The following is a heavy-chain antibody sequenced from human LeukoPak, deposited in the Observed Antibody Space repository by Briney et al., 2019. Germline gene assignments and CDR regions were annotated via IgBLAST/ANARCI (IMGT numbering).Heavy chain of an antibody. CDR1: GGSSSGYY. D-gene: IGHD5-12*01. V-gene: IGHV4-34*01. J-gene: IGHJ4*02. Sequence: SETLSLTCAVYGGSSSGYYWSWIRQPPGKGLEWIGEINHSGNTNYNPSLKSRVTISVDTSKNQFSLNLSSVTAADTAVYYCATVYSGYDVVGEDYWGQGTLVTASS. CDR2: INHSGNT. CDR3: ATVYSGYDVVGEDY.